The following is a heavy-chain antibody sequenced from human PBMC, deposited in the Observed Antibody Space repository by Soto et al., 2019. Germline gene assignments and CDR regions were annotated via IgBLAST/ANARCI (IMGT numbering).Heavy chain of an antibody. CDR1: GYTFTSYA. J-gene: IGHJ4*02. D-gene: IGHD5-18*01. CDR3: AKRRGYSNGEFDY. Sequence: ASVKVSCKASGYTFTSYAMHWVRQAPGQSLEWMGWINAGNGNTKYSQKFQGRVTITRDTSASTAYMELRSLRSDDTAVYYCAKRRGYSNGEFDYWGQGTLVTVSS. CDR2: INAGNGNT. V-gene: IGHV1-3*01.